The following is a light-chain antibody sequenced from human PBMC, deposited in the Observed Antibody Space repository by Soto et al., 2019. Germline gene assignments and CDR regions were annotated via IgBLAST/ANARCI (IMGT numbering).Light chain of an antibody. Sequence: EIVLTQSPGTLSLSPGERATLSCRASQSVSSSYLAWYQQKPGQAPRLLIFDASSRATGIPDRFSGSGSGRDFTLTISRLEPEDFAVYFCQQFGNSPWTFGQGTKVDIK. CDR2: DAS. V-gene: IGKV3-20*01. CDR3: QQFGNSPWT. CDR1: QSVSSSY. J-gene: IGKJ1*01.